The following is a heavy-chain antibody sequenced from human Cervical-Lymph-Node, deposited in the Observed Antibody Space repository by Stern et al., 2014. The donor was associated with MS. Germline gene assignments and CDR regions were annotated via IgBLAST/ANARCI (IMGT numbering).Heavy chain of an antibody. J-gene: IGHJ4*02. V-gene: IGHV4-31*03. CDR3: ARDGYDSSVIFDY. Sequence: VQLVESGPGLVKPSQTLSLTCTVSGGSISSGGYYWSWIRQHPGKGLERIGYIYYSGSTYYNPSLKSRVTISVDTSKNQFSLKLSSVTDADTAVYYCARDGYDSSVIFDYWGQGTLVTVSS. CDR2: IYYSGST. CDR1: GGSISSGGYY. D-gene: IGHD3-22*01.